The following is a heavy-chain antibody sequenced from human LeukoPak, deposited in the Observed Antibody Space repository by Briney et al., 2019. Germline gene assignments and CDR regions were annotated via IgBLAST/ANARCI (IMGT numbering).Heavy chain of an antibody. Sequence: PGGSLRLSCAASGFTFSNAWMSWVRQAPGKGLEWVGRIKSKTDGGTTDYAAPVKGRFTISRDDSKNTLYLQMNSLKTEDTAVYYCTLHDYDDDAFDYWGQGTLVTVSS. V-gene: IGHV3-15*01. CDR1: GFTFSNAW. CDR3: TLHDYDDDAFDY. J-gene: IGHJ4*02. CDR2: IKSKTDGGTT. D-gene: IGHD4-17*01.